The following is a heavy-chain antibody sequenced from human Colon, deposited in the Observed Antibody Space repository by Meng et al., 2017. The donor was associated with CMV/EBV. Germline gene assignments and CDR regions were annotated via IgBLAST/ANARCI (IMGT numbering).Heavy chain of an antibody. Sequence: SVRGSCRASGYTFTSNAINWVRQATGQGLEWMGWMKPNSGDTGYAPNFQGRITMTRNTSINTAYMELRSLTNEDTAIYYCARGIPDFWGQGTLVTVSS. CDR1: GYTFTSNA. CDR3: ARGIPDF. V-gene: IGHV1-8*01. J-gene: IGHJ4*02. CDR2: MKPNSGDT. D-gene: IGHD3/OR15-3a*01.